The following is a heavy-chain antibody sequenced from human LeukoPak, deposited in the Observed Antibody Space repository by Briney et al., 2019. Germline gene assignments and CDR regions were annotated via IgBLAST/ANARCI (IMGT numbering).Heavy chain of an antibody. Sequence: PGGTLRLSCAASGFTFSTYSMNWVRQAPGKGLEWVSSMTNTGSHTYYADSLKGRFTISRDNAENALYLQMNSLRVEDTAVYYCARISAGGLDYWGQGTLVTVFS. V-gene: IGHV3-21*06. CDR1: GFTFSTYS. J-gene: IGHJ4*02. CDR2: MTNTGSHT. CDR3: ARISAGGLDY. D-gene: IGHD3-10*01.